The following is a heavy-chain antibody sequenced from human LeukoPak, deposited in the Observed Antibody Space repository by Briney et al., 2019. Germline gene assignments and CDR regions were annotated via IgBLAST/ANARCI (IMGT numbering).Heavy chain of an antibody. CDR2: IRSTANGYAT. CDR1: GFTFSGSA. CDR3: AKLGEGEGYSYGPYYYYYYMDV. D-gene: IGHD5-18*01. Sequence: GGSLRPSCAASGFTFSGSALHWVRQASGKGLEWVGRIRSTANGYATAYAASVKGRFTISRDDSKNTAYLQMDSLKTEDTAVYYCAKLGEGEGYSYGPYYYYYYMDVWGKGTTVTVSS. J-gene: IGHJ6*03. V-gene: IGHV3-73*01.